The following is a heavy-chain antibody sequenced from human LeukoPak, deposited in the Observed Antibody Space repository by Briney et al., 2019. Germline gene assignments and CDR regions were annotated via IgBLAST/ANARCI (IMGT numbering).Heavy chain of an antibody. D-gene: IGHD3-9*01. CDR2: IIPIFGTE. CDR1: GCTFSSYA. Sequence: SVNVSCKASGCTFSSYAISWVRQARGQGLEWMGGIIPIFGTENYAQKFQGRVTITADESTSTAYMELSSLRSEDTAVYYCARAYPNYDNLRGHYYYYGMDVWGQGTTVTVSS. V-gene: IGHV1-69*01. CDR3: ARAYPNYDNLRGHYYYYGMDV. J-gene: IGHJ6*02.